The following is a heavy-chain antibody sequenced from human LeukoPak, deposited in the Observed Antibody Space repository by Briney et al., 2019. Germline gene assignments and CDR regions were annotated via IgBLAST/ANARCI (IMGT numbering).Heavy chain of an antibody. CDR2: ISASGGST. Sequence: GGSLRLSCAASGFTLSSYAMSWVRQAPGKGLEWVSSISASGGSTNYADSVKGRFTISRDNSKNTLYLQMNSLRAEDTAVYYCAKDNRGSTAPYYFDYWGQGTLVTVSS. J-gene: IGHJ4*02. V-gene: IGHV3-23*01. D-gene: IGHD1-1*01. CDR3: AKDNRGSTAPYYFDY. CDR1: GFTLSSYA.